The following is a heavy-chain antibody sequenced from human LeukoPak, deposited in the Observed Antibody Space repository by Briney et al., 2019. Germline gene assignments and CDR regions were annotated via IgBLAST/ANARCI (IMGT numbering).Heavy chain of an antibody. CDR3: ARGMAAAGDPDWFDP. J-gene: IGHJ5*02. Sequence: PSETLSLTCTVSGGSISGYYWSWIRQPPGKGLDWIGYIYYSGSTNYNPSLKRRVTISVDTSKNQFSLNLNSVTAAGTAVYYCARGMAAAGDPDWFDPWGQGALVTVSS. D-gene: IGHD6-13*01. CDR2: IYYSGST. CDR1: GGSISGYY. V-gene: IGHV4-59*01.